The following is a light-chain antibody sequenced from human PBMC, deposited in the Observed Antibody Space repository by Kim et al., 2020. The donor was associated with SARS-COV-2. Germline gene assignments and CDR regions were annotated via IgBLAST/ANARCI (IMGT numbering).Light chain of an antibody. J-gene: IGLJ2*01. CDR2: TNN. Sequence: RVSISSSGRTSNIETNTVNWYQQLPGAAPKLLIHTNNHRPSGVPDRFSGSRFGTSASLTISGLQSEDEADYFCAAWDDSPDAYVVFGGGTKLTVL. V-gene: IGLV1-44*01. CDR3: AAWDDSPDAYVV. CDR1: TSNIETNT.